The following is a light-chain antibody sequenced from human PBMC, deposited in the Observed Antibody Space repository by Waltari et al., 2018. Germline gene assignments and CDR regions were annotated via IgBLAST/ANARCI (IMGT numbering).Light chain of an antibody. Sequence: DIEMTQSPSTLSASVGDGVTITFRASQSINRWLAWYHQKPGKAPKLLIYDASTLESGVPSRFSGSGSGTEFTLTISSLQPDDFATYYCQQYTSYPYTFGQGTKLEIK. CDR3: QQYTSYPYT. CDR1: QSINRW. J-gene: IGKJ2*01. CDR2: DAS. V-gene: IGKV1-5*01.